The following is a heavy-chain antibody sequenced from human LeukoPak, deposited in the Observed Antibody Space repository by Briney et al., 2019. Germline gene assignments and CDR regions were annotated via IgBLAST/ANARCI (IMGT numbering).Heavy chain of an antibody. CDR2: IIPIFGTP. CDR1: GGSFSSYA. Sequence: SVNVSCKASGGSFSSYAITWVRQAPGQGLEWMGRIIPIFGTPTYAQKLQGRVTITADMGSNTAYLELTSLTSEDTARYFCAKQGAVRQDYYMDVWGNGTTVLVSS. V-gene: IGHV1-69*06. J-gene: IGHJ6*03. D-gene: IGHD3-16*01. CDR3: AKQGAVRQDYYMDV.